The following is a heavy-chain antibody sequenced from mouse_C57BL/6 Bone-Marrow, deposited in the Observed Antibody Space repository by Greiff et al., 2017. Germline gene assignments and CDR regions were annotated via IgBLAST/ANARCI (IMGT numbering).Heavy chain of an antibody. CDR1: GYTFTSYT. V-gene: IGHV1-4*01. CDR3: ARGGGMDY. J-gene: IGHJ4*01. Sequence: QVQLVESGAELARPGASVKMSCKASGYTFTSYTMHWVKQRPGQGLEWIGYINPSSGYTKYNQKFKDKATLTADKSSSTAYMQLSSLTSEDSAVXYCARGGGMDYWGQGTSVTVSS. CDR2: INPSSGYT.